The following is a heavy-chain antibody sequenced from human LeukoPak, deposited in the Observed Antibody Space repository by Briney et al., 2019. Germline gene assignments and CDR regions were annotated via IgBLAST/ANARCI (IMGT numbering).Heavy chain of an antibody. V-gene: IGHV4-34*01. J-gene: IGHJ3*02. CDR1: GGSFSGYY. D-gene: IGHD4-17*01. CDR3: ARDSSVTGAFDI. Sequence: SETLSLTCAVYGGSFSGYYWSLIRQPPGKGLEWIGEINHSGSTNYNPSLKSRVTISVDTSKNQFSLKLSSVTAADAAVYYCARDSSVTGAFDIWGQGTMVTVSS. CDR2: INHSGST.